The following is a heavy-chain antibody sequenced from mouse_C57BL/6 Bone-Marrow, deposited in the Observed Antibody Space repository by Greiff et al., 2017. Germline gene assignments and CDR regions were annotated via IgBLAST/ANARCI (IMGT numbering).Heavy chain of an antibody. CDR2: INPNNGGT. Sequence: EVQLQQSGPELVKPGASVKISCKASGYTFTDYYMNWVKQSHGKSLEWIGDINPNNGGTSYNQKFKGKATLTVDKSSSTAYMELRSLTSEDSAVYYCARGGTVFDYWGQGTTLTVSS. CDR3: ARGGTVFDY. D-gene: IGHD1-1*01. J-gene: IGHJ2*01. V-gene: IGHV1-26*01. CDR1: GYTFTDYY.